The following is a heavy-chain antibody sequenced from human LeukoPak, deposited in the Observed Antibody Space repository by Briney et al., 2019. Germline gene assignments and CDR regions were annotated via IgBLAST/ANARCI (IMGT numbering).Heavy chain of an antibody. D-gene: IGHD3-3*02. V-gene: IGHV3-48*01. Sequence: GGSLRLSCAASGFTFSSSPMNWVRQAPGKGLEWVSYISGGSRTTYYADSVKGRFTISRDNAKKSLYLEINSLRVEDTAAFYCARDVDTSNHMSIFDPWGQGTLVTVSS. CDR1: GFTFSSSP. CDR3: ARDVDTSNHMSIFDP. J-gene: IGHJ5*02. CDR2: ISGGSRTT.